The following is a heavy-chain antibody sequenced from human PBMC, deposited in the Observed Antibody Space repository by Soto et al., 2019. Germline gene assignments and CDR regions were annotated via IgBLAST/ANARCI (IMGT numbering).Heavy chain of an antibody. J-gene: IGHJ6*02. V-gene: IGHV5-51*01. D-gene: IGHD6-13*01. CDR1: GYTFTGYW. Sequence: EVQLVQSGAEVKKPGESLKISCKASGYTFTGYWIGWVRQMPGKGLEWMGIIYPGDSDTRYSPSFQGQVTISADKSISTAFLQWSSLKASDTAMYYCARPSREKIAAAGYGMDVWGHGTTVTVSS. CDR2: IYPGDSDT. CDR3: ARPSREKIAAAGYGMDV.